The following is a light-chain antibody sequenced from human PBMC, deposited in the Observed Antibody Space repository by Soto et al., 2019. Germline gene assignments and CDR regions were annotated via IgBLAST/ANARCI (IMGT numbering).Light chain of an antibody. CDR2: AAS. V-gene: IGKV1-39*01. CDR3: QQSYSTPGNT. CDR1: QSISSY. Sequence: DIQMTQSTSSLSACVGDRVTITCRSSQSISSYLNWYEEKPGKAPKLVIYAASSLQSGVPSRFSGSGSGTDFTLTISSLQPEDFANYYGQQSYSTPGNTFGQGTRLEIK. J-gene: IGKJ5*01.